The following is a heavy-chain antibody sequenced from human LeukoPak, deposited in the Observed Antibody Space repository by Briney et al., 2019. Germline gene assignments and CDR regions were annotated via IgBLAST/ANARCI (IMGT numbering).Heavy chain of an antibody. CDR1: GFTFSSYA. V-gene: IGHV3-30-3*01. J-gene: IGHJ4*02. Sequence: PGGSLRLSCAASGFTFSSYAMHWVRQAPGKGLEWVAVISYDGSNKYYADSVKGRFTISRDNAKNTLYLQMNSLRAEDTAVYYCARALGYCSSTNCYYFDYWGQGTLVTVSS. CDR3: ARALGYCSSTNCYYFDY. CDR2: ISYDGSNK. D-gene: IGHD2-2*01.